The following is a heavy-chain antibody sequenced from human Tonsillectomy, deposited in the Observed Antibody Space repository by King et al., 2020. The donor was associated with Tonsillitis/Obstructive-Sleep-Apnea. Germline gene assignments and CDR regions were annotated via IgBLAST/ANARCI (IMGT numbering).Heavy chain of an antibody. J-gene: IGHJ5*02. CDR3: ERGGSLRFLEWIRPSNWFDP. CDR2: INPNSGGT. D-gene: IGHD3-3*01. V-gene: IGHV1-2*02. Sequence: VQLVESGAEVKKPGASVKVSCKASGYTFTGYYMHWVRQAPGQGLEWMGWINPNSGGTNYAQKFQGRVTMTRDTSISTAYMALSRLRSDDTAVYYCERGGSLRFLEWIRPSNWFDPWGQGTLVTVSS. CDR1: GYTFTGYY.